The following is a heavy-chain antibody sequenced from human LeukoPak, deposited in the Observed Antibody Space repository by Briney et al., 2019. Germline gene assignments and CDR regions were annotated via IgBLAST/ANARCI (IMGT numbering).Heavy chain of an antibody. V-gene: IGHV3-33*01. J-gene: IGHJ4*02. CDR1: GFTFSSYA. CDR2: VWYDGSKT. D-gene: IGHD3-22*01. Sequence: GGSLRLSCAASGFTFSSYAMHWVRQAPGKGLEWVAVVWYDGSKTYSADSVKGRITISRDDSKNTLYLQMNSLRAEDTAVYYCARGVDYYDSSGTIDYWGQGTLVTVSS. CDR3: ARGVDYYDSSGTIDY.